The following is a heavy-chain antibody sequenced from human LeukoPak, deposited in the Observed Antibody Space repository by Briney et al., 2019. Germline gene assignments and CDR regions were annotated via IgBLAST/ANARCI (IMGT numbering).Heavy chain of an antibody. CDR3: ARALYGDYVSYYYGMDV. CDR2: ISYDGSNK. J-gene: IGHJ6*02. Sequence: GGSLRLSCAASGFTFSSYAMHWVRQAPGKGLEWVAVISYDGSNKYYADSVKGRFTISRDNSKNTLYLQMNSLRAEDTAVYYCARALYGDYVSYYYGMDVWGQGTTVTVSS. D-gene: IGHD4-17*01. V-gene: IGHV3-30-3*01. CDR1: GFTFSSYA.